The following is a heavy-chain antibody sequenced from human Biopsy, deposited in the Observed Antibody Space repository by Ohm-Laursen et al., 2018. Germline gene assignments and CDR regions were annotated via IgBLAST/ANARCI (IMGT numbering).Heavy chain of an antibody. Sequence: SVKVSCKTSGGTFSSYDISWLRQAPGQGLEWMGRIIPIVDIVNYAQRFQGRVTMTADKSTSTAYLDLSSLISEDTAVYYCARGGSGSGYYGMDVWGQGTTVTVSS. CDR1: GGTFSSYD. CDR3: ARGGSGSGYYGMDV. CDR2: IIPIVDIV. V-gene: IGHV1-69*04. D-gene: IGHD3-10*01. J-gene: IGHJ6*02.